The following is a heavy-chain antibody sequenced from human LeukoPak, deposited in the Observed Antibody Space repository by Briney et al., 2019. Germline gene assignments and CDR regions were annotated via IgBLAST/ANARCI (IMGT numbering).Heavy chain of an antibody. V-gene: IGHV1-2*02. CDR1: GYTFTGYY. Sequence: ASVKVSCKASGYTFTGYYMHWVPQAPGQGLEWMGWINPNSGGTNYAQKFQGRITMTRDTSISTAYMEMSRLRSDDTAVYYCARDGGGSGYDWEDYYYGMDVWGQGTTVTVSS. D-gene: IGHD5-12*01. CDR2: INPNSGGT. J-gene: IGHJ6*02. CDR3: ARDGGGSGYDWEDYYYGMDV.